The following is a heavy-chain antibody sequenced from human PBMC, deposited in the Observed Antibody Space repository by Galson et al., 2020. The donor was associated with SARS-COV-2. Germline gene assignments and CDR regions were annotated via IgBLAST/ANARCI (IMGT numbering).Heavy chain of an antibody. CDR2: IITIFGTA. CDR3: ARVGAAPTYSSSLYPSMPFYYYGMDV. CDR1: GGTVSSYA. V-gene: IGHV1-69*13. Sequence: SVRVSCKASGGTVSSYAISGVRQAPGQGPERMGGIITIFGTANDAQKFQDRVTITADESTSTAYMELSSLRSEDTAVYYCARVGAAPTYSSSLYPSMPFYYYGMDVWCHGTTVTVSS. J-gene: IGHJ6*02. D-gene: IGHD6-13*01.